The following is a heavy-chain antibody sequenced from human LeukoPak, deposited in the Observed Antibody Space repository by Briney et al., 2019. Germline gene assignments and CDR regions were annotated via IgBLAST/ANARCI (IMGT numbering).Heavy chain of an antibody. CDR3: ARASYSYDISGWVPFDY. CDR2: IYYSGST. V-gene: IGHV4-59*08. J-gene: IGHJ4*02. D-gene: IGHD3-22*01. Sequence: PSETLSLTRTVSGGSISSYYWSWIRQPPGKGLEWIGYIYYSGSTTYNPSLKSRVTISGDTSENQFSLRLSSVTAADTAVYYCARASYSYDISGWVPFDYWGQGTLVTVSS. CDR1: GGSISSYY.